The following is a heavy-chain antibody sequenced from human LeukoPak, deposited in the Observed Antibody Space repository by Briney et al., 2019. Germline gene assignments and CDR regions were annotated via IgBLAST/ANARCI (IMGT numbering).Heavy chain of an antibody. J-gene: IGHJ4*02. CDR2: FDPEDGET. CDR1: GYTLTGLS. Sequence: ASVKVSCKVSGYTLTGLSMHWVRQAPGKGLEWMGGFDPEDGETIYAQKFQGRVTITRDTSASTAYMELSSLRSEDTAVYYCARDQYSSGWSPFDYWGQGTLVTVSS. CDR3: ARDQYSSGWSPFDY. V-gene: IGHV1-24*01. D-gene: IGHD6-19*01.